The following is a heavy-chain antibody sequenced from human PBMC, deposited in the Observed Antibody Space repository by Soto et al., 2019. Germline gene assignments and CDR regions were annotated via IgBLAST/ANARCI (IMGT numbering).Heavy chain of an antibody. CDR2: INPNSGGT. CDR1: GYTFTGYY. CDR3: ARASGYSIGWHKGDYYYGMYV. D-gene: IGHD6-19*01. Sequence: ASVKVSCKASGYTFTGYYMHWVRQAPGQGLEWMGWINPNSGGTNYAQKFQGWVTMTRDTSISTAYMELSRLRSDDTAVYYCARASGYSIGWHKGDYYYGMYVWGQGTTVTVSS. J-gene: IGHJ6*02. V-gene: IGHV1-2*04.